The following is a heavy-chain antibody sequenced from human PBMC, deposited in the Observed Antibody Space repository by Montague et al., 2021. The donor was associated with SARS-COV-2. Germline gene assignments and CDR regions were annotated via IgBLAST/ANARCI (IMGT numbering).Heavy chain of an antibody. CDR2: INHSGST. V-gene: IGHV4-34*01. D-gene: IGHD6-19*01. Sequence: SETLSLTCAVYGGSFSGYYWSWIRQPPGKGLEWIGEINHSGSTNYNPSLKSRVTISVDTSKNQFSLKLSSVTAADTAVYYCVRGGIGFGQWLGNYYYYGMDVWGQGTTVTVSS. CDR1: GGSFSGYY. CDR3: VRGGIGFGQWLGNYYYYGMDV. J-gene: IGHJ6*02.